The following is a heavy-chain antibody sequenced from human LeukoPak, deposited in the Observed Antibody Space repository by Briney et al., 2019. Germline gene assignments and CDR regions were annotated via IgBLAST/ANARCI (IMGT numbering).Heavy chain of an antibody. CDR2: IWYDGSNK. Sequence: GRSLRLSCAASGFTFSSHGMHWVRQAPGKGLEWVAVIWYDGSNKFYADSVRGRFTISRDNSKNTLYLQMNSLRAEDTAVYYCARDRLHYDSLTGYPADWGQGTLVTVSS. D-gene: IGHD3-9*01. CDR3: ARDRLHYDSLTGYPAD. V-gene: IGHV3-33*01. J-gene: IGHJ4*02. CDR1: GFTFSSHG.